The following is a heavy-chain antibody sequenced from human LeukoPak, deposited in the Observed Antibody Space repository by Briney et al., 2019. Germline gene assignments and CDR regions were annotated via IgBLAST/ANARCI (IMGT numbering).Heavy chain of an antibody. CDR3: ARRLESSGHADY. Sequence: SETLSLTCAVYGGSFSAYYWSWIRQPPGKGLEWIGEINHSGSINYNTSLKSRVTISVDTSKSQFSLKLSSVTAADTAVYYCARRLESSGHADYWGQGTLVTVSS. CDR1: GGSFSAYY. D-gene: IGHD5-12*01. J-gene: IGHJ4*02. CDR2: INHSGSI. V-gene: IGHV4-34*01.